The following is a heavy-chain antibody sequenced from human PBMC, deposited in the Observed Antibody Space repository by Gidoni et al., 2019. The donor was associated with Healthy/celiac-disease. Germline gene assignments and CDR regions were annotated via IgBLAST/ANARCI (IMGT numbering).Heavy chain of an antibody. CDR3: ACRTYYYDSSGYQ. D-gene: IGHD3-22*01. V-gene: IGHV4-39*01. J-gene: IGHJ4*02. CDR1: SYY. CDR2: IYYSGST. Sequence: SYYWGWIRQPPGKGLEWIGSIYYSGSTYYNPYLKSRVTISVDTSKNQFSLKLSSVTAADTAVYYCACRTYYYDSSGYQWGQGTLVTVSS.